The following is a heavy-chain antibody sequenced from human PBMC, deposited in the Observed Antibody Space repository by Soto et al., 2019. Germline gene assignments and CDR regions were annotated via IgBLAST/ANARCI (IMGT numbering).Heavy chain of an antibody. CDR2: ITGSGSSI. CDR1: GFSFNKYA. Sequence: DVQLLESGGGLVQPGGSLKLSCVASGFSFNKYAMIWVRQAPGKGQEWVSGITGSGSSIQYTASVKGRFTISRDNSKNTVYLQMDFLRAEDTAIYYCAKDDVSGDGLWLVSAWGQGTPVTVS. J-gene: IGHJ5*02. V-gene: IGHV3-23*01. D-gene: IGHD2-21*02. CDR3: AKDDVSGDGLWLVSA.